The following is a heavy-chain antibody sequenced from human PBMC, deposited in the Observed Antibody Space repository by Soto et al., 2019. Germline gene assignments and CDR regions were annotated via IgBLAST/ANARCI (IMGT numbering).Heavy chain of an antibody. CDR2: INAGNGNI. CDR1: GYTFTSSA. V-gene: IGHV1-3*01. Sequence: GASVKVSCKASGYTFTSSAIHWVRQAPGQGLEWMGWINAGNGNIKHSQKFQHRVTITRDTSASTAYMELSSLRFEDTVVYYCARDGAVAGDSNFDYWGQGTLVTVSS. CDR3: ARDGAVAGDSNFDY. J-gene: IGHJ4*02. D-gene: IGHD6-19*01.